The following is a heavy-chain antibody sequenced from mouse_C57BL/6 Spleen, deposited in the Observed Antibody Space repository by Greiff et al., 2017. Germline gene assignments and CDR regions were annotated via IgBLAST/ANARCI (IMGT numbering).Heavy chain of an antibody. Sequence: QVTLKESGPGLLQSSQSLSLTCTFSGFSLRTSGMGVSWIRQPSGKGLEWLAHLYWDGAKRYDPSMKSRPTISEDTSWNQVFRKITSVDTADTATYYFARVMRCYFDYWGQGTTLTVSS. V-gene: IGHV8-12*01. CDR3: ARVMRCYFDY. CDR2: LYWDGAK. J-gene: IGHJ2*01. CDR1: GFSLRTSGMG. D-gene: IGHD2-3*01.